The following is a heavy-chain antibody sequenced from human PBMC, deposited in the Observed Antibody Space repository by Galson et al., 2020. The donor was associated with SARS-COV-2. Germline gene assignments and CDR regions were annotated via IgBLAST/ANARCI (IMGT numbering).Heavy chain of an antibody. D-gene: IGHD3-10*01. V-gene: IGHV3-74*01. Sequence: QLGESLKIYCEASGFPYSDYWMHWVRQAPGQGLVWVSRINSDGRDTDYADSVTGRFTISRDNAKNTLYLQMSSLRATDTAVYYCARVDLWFGEQVVGHCVSWGQGTLVTFSS. CDR1: GFPYSDYW. CDR2: INSDGRDT. CDR3: ARVDLWFGEQVVGHCVS. J-gene: IGHJ4*02.